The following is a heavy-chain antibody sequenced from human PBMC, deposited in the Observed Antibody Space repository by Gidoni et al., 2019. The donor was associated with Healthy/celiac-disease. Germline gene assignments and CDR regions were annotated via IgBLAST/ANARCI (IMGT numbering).Heavy chain of an antibody. J-gene: IGHJ1*01. D-gene: IGHD6-19*01. CDR2: ISSSRSYI. CDR1: GVTFSSYS. V-gene: IGHV3-21*01. Sequence: EVQLVESGGGLVKHGGSLTLSCAASGVTFSSYSMNCVRQAPGKGLEWFSSISSSRSYIYYAYSVKGRFTISRDNAKNSLYLQMNSLRAEDTAVYYCARAGSDSSGWYPDPKYAEYFQHWGQGTLVTVSS. CDR3: ARAGSDSSGWYPDPKYAEYFQH.